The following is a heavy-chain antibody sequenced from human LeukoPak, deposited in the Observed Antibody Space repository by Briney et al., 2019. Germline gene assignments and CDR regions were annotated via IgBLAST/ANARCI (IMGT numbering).Heavy chain of an antibody. V-gene: IGHV3-74*01. Sequence: GGSLRLSCAASGFTFSSYWMHWVRQAPGKGLVWVSRINTDGSSTSYADSVKGRFTISRDNSKNTLYPQMNSLRAEDTAVYYCARVPYGNYHYYYMDVWGKGTTVTVSS. J-gene: IGHJ6*03. D-gene: IGHD3-10*01. CDR2: INTDGSST. CDR1: GFTFSSYW. CDR3: ARVPYGNYHYYYMDV.